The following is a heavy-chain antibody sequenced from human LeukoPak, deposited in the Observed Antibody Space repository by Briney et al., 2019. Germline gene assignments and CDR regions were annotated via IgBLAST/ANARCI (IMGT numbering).Heavy chain of an antibody. CDR3: ARSTMVRGMDY. CDR2: IYHSGST. D-gene: IGHD3-10*01. CDR1: GGSISSGGYS. J-gene: IGHJ4*02. V-gene: IGHV4-30-2*01. Sequence: SETLSLTCAVSGGSISSGGYSWSWIRQPPGMGLEWIGYIYHSGSTYYNPSLKSRVTISVDRSKNQFSLKLSSVTAADTAVYYCARSTMVRGMDYWGQGTLVTVSS.